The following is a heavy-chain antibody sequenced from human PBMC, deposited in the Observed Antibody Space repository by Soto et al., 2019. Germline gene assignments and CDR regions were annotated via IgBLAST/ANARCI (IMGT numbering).Heavy chain of an antibody. J-gene: IGHJ6*02. D-gene: IGHD1-26*01. Sequence: DSVKGRFTISRDDSKNTLYLQMNSLRAEDTAVYYCARGGYYRPINRYYYYYGMDVWGQGTTVTVSS. V-gene: IGHV3-30*01. CDR3: ARGGYYRPINRYYYYYGMDV.